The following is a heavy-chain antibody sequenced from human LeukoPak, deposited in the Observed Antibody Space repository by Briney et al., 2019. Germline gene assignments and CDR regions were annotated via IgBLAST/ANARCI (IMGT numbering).Heavy chain of an antibody. V-gene: IGHV3-23*01. CDR3: AKGKGSSSSSIDW. CDR1: GFTFNTYA. Sequence: PGGSLRLSCAASGFTFNTYAMSWVRQAPGKGLEWVSAISGSGGSTYYADSVKGRFTISRDNSKNTLYLQIHSLGAEDTAVYYCAKGKGSSSSSIDWWGQGTLVTVSS. J-gene: IGHJ4*02. D-gene: IGHD2-15*01. CDR2: ISGSGGST.